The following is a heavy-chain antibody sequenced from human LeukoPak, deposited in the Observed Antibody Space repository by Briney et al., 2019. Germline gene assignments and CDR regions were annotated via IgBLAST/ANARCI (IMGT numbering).Heavy chain of an antibody. CDR3: ARGGQGDGYSADDAFDI. CDR1: GDSVSSNSAA. V-gene: IGHV6-1*01. Sequence: SQTLSLTRAISGDSVSSNSAAWNWIRQSPSRGLEWLGRTYYRSKWYNDYAVSVKSRITINPDTSKNQLSLQLKSVTPEDTAVYYCARGGQGDGYSADDAFDIWGQGTLVTVSS. CDR2: TYYRSKWYN. J-gene: IGHJ3*02. D-gene: IGHD5-24*01.